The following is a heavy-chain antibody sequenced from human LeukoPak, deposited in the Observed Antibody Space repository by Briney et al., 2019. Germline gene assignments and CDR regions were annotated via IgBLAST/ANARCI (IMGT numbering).Heavy chain of an antibody. CDR2: INPSGST. Sequence: SETLSLTCAVYGGSFSDYYWSWIRQPPGKGLGWIGEINPSGSTNYSPSLKSRVTISVDTSKNQFSLKLSSVAAADTAVYFCARVAYRYVINDWSRTGLGAYPTKYYYHMDVWDKGTTVTVSS. V-gene: IGHV4-34*01. J-gene: IGHJ6*03. D-gene: IGHD5-18*01. CDR3: ARVAYRYVINDWSRTGLGAYPTKYYYHMDV. CDR1: GGSFSDYY.